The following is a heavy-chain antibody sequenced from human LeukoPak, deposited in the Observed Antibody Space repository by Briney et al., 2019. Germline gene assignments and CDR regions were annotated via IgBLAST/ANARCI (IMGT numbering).Heavy chain of an antibody. V-gene: IGHV3-21*01. J-gene: IGHJ4*02. CDR3: ARDGTQYYDFWSGTLDY. CDR2: ISSSSSYI. CDR1: GFTFSSYS. D-gene: IGHD3-3*01. Sequence: PGGSLRLSCAASGFTFSSYSMNWVRQAPGKGLEWVSSISSSSSYIYYADSVKGRFTISRDNAKNSLYLQMNSLRAEDTAVYYWARDGTQYYDFWSGTLDYWGQGTLVTVSS.